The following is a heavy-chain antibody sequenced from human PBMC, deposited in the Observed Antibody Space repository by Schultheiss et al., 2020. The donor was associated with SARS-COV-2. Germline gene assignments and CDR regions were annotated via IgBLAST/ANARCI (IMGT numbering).Heavy chain of an antibody. V-gene: IGHV4-59*08. CDR3: ARRDGYKNGLDY. J-gene: IGHJ4*02. D-gene: IGHD5-24*01. Sequence: ETLSLTCTVSGGSISSYYWSWIRQPPGKGLEWIGYIYYSGSTNYNPSLKSRVTISVDTSKNQFSLKLSSVTAADTAVYYCARRDGYKNGLDYWGQGTLVTVSS. CDR1: GGSISSYY. CDR2: IYYSGST.